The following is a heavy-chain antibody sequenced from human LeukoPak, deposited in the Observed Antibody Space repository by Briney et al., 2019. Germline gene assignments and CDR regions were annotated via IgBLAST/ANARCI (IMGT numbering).Heavy chain of an antibody. J-gene: IGHJ5*02. Sequence: SETLSLTCTVSGGSISSYYWSWIRQPAGKGLEWIGRIYTSGSTNYNPSLKSRVTMSVDTSKNQFSLKLSSVTAADTAVYYCARDLGRYYGSGSYRGKEFDPWGQGTLVTVSS. CDR1: GGSISSYY. V-gene: IGHV4-4*07. CDR3: ARDLGRYYGSGSYRGKEFDP. CDR2: IYTSGST. D-gene: IGHD3-10*01.